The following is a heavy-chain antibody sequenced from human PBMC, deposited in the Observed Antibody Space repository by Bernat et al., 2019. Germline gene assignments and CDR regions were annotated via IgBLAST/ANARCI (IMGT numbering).Heavy chain of an antibody. V-gene: IGHV4-39*01. Sequence: QVQLQESGPGLVKPSETLSLTCTASGGSISSSSSYWVWIRQPPVKGLQWIGSFYYSGSTSNNPSLKSRLTISVDTSKNQVSLKLTSVTAADTAVYYCARSGDPDYYYYMDVWGKGTTVTVSS. J-gene: IGHJ6*03. D-gene: IGHD4-17*01. CDR2: FYYSGST. CDR1: GGSISSSSSY. CDR3: ARSGDPDYYYYMDV.